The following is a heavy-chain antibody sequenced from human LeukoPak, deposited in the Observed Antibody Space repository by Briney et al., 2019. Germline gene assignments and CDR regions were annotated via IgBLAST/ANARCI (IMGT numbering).Heavy chain of an antibody. J-gene: IGHJ6*04. CDR2: IVVGSGNT. Sequence: SVKVSCKASGFTFTSSAVQWVRQARGQRLEWIGWIVVGSGNTNYAQKFQERVTITRDMSTSTAYMELNSLRAEDTAVYYCAKGSDILTGYSPYYYYYGMDVWGKGTTVTVSS. CDR3: AKGSDILTGYSPYYYYYGMDV. CDR1: GFTFTSSA. V-gene: IGHV1-58*01. D-gene: IGHD3-9*01.